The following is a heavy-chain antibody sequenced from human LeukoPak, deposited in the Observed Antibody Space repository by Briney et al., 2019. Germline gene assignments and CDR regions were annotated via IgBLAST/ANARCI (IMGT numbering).Heavy chain of an antibody. J-gene: IGHJ6*03. Sequence: PGGSLGLSCAASGFTFSNYAMSWVRQTPGKGLEWVSAISGSDSSTYYADSVKGRFTISRDNSKNTLYLQMNSLRDEDTAVYYCAKDDYSNPYYMDVWGKGTTVTVSS. CDR1: GFTFSNYA. CDR3: AKDDYSNPYYMDV. V-gene: IGHV3-23*01. CDR2: ISGSDSST. D-gene: IGHD4-11*01.